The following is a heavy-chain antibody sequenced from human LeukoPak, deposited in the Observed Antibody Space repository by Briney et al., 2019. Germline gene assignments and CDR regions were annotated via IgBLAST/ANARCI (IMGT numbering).Heavy chain of an antibody. CDR1: RFTFSSYG. Sequence: RSLRLSCAASRFTFSSYGMHWVRQAPGKGLEWVTSISYDGNYKYYADSVKGRFTISRDFSKNTLYLQMNSLRAEDTAVYYCAREYCSGGSCYSSGGPGFDYWGQGTLVTVSS. CDR3: AREYCSGGSCYSSGGPGFDY. J-gene: IGHJ4*02. V-gene: IGHV3-30*03. CDR2: ISYDGNYK. D-gene: IGHD2-15*01.